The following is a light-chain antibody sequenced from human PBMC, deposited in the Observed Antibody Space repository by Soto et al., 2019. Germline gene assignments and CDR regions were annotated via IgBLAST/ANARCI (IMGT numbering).Light chain of an antibody. CDR1: SSDVGGYNY. J-gene: IGLJ2*01. CDR2: AVS. Sequence: SALTQPASVSGSPGQSITISCTGTSSDVGGYNYVSWYQQHPGKAPKLMIYAVSNRPSGVSNRFSGSKSGNTASLTISGLQAQDEADYYCSSYTSSSTFVFGGGTKLTVL. CDR3: SSYTSSSTFV. V-gene: IGLV2-14*01.